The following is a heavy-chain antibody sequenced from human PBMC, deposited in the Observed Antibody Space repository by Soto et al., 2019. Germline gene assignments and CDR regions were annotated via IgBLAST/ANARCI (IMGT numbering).Heavy chain of an antibody. D-gene: IGHD3-10*01. V-gene: IGHV1-58*01. CDR3: AADLRITMVRGVIAWFYYYYGMDV. Sequence: SVKVSCKASGFTFTSSAVQWVRQARGQRLEWIGWIVVGSGNTNYAQKFQERVTITRDMSTSTAYMELSSLRSEDTAVYYCAADLRITMVRGVIAWFYYYYGMDVWGQGTTVTVSS. CDR2: IVVGSGNT. CDR1: GFTFTSSA. J-gene: IGHJ6*02.